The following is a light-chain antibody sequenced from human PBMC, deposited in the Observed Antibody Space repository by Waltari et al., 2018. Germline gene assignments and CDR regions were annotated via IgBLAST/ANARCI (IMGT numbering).Light chain of an antibody. V-gene: IGLV8-61*01. J-gene: IGLJ3*02. CDR1: SGSPSTNSY. Sequence: QTVVTQEPSLSVSPGGTVTLTCVFNSGSPSTNSYASWYPQTPGQAPRTLVYKGNSRSSGVPDRFSGSILGNKAALTITGAQAQDESDYYCSLYMGSGIWVFGGGTKLTVL. CDR3: SLYMGSGIWV. CDR2: KGN.